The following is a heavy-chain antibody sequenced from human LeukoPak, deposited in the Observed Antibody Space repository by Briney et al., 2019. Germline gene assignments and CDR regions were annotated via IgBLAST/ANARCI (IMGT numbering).Heavy chain of an antibody. CDR3: ARDDFTIFGVVAFDY. Sequence: ASVKVSCKASGYTFTGYHMHWVRQAPGQGLEWMGWINPNSGGTNYAQKFQGRVTMTRDTSISTAYMELSRLRSDDTAVYYCARDDFTIFGVVAFDYWGQGTLVTVSS. D-gene: IGHD3-3*01. J-gene: IGHJ4*02. V-gene: IGHV1-2*02. CDR1: GYTFTGYH. CDR2: INPNSGGT.